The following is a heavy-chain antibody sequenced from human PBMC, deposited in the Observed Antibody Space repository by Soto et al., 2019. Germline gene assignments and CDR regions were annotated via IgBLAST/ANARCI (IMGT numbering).Heavy chain of an antibody. D-gene: IGHD3-3*01. V-gene: IGHV3-21*01. Sequence: EAQLVESGGGLVKPGGSLRLSCAASGFTFSTYNMNWVRQAPGKGLEWVSSISSSSSYIYYADSVKGRFTISRDNAKNSLYLQMNSLRAEDTAVYYCARDYDFWSGRGGMDVWCQGTTVTVSS. CDR3: ARDYDFWSGRGGMDV. J-gene: IGHJ6*02. CDR2: ISSSSSYI. CDR1: GFTFSTYN.